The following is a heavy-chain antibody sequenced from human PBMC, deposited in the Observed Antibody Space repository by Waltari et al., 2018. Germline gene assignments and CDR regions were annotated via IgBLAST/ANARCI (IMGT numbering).Heavy chain of an antibody. CDR1: GYSISSGYY. J-gene: IGHJ4*02. V-gene: IGHV4-38-2*02. D-gene: IGHD3-3*01. CDR2: IYHSGST. CDR3: ARDTYYDVWSGYYTRFDY. Sequence: QVQLQESGPGLVKPSETLSLTCAVSGYSISSGYYWGWIRQPPGKGLEWIGSIYHSGSTYYNPSLKSRVTISVDTSKNQFSLKLSSVTAADTAVYYCARDTYYDVWSGYYTRFDYWGQGTLVTVSS.